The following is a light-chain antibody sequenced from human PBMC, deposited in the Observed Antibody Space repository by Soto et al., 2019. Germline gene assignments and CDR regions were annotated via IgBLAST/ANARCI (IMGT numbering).Light chain of an antibody. CDR2: GAS. V-gene: IGKV3-20*01. Sequence: EIVFTQSPGTLSLSPGERATLSCRASQSVSSSYLAWYQQKPGQAPRLLIYGASSRATGIPDRFSGSGSGTDFTLTISRLETADFAVYYCQKYGSSPSITFGKGNRRENK. CDR3: QKYGSSPSIT. J-gene: IGKJ5*01. CDR1: QSVSSSY.